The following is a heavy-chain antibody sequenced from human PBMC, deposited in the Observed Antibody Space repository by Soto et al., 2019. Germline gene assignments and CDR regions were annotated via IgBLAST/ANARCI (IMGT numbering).Heavy chain of an antibody. Sequence: EVQLVESRGGLVQPGGSLRLSCAASGFTVSTNYMSWVRQAPGKGLEWVSLIYSGGSTDYADSVKGRFTISRDNSKNTLYLQMNILRAEDTSVYYCARGLRYSTGWCHLDYWGQGTLVTVSS. CDR3: ARGLRYSTGWCHLDY. J-gene: IGHJ4*02. V-gene: IGHV3-66*01. D-gene: IGHD6-19*01. CDR1: GFTVSTNY. CDR2: IYSGGST.